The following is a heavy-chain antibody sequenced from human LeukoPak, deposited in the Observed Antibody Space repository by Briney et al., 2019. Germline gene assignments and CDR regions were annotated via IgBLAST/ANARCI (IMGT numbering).Heavy chain of an antibody. CDR1: GGSISSSSYY. V-gene: IGHV4-39*02. J-gene: IGHJ5*02. CDR3: ARRFSGITMIRGESWFDP. D-gene: IGHD3-10*01. Sequence: SETLSLTCTVSGGSISSSSYYWGWIRQPPGKGLEWIGEINHSGSTNYNPSLKSRVTISVDTSNNHFSLKLSSVTAADTAVYYCARRFSGITMIRGESWFDPWGQGTLVIVSS. CDR2: INHSGST.